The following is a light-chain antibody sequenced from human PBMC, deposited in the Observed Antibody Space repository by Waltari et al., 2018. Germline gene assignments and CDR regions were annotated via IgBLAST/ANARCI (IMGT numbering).Light chain of an antibody. CDR3: MQGTHWPPWT. J-gene: IGKJ1*01. Sequence: DVVMTQSPLSLPVTLGQPASISCRSSQRLVHSDGNTYLNWFQQSPGQSPRRLIYKVSNRDSGVPDRFSGSGSGTDFTLKISRVEAEDVGVYYCMQGTHWPPWTFGQGTKVEIK. CDR2: KVS. V-gene: IGKV2-30*02. CDR1: QRLVHSDGNTY.